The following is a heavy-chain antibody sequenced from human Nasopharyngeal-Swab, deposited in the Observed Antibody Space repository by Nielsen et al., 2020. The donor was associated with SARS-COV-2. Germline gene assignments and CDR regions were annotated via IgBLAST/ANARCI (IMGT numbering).Heavy chain of an antibody. J-gene: IGHJ6*03. Sequence: SETLSLTCAVYGDSVSSSNWWCWVRQPPGKGLEWIGEIFHSGGTNYNPSLKSRVTLSMDKSKNQFSLELSSVTAADTAVYYCARPYYYYIDVWGIGTTVIVSS. CDR2: IFHSGGT. CDR1: GDSVSSSNW. CDR3: ARPYYYYIDV. V-gene: IGHV4-4*02.